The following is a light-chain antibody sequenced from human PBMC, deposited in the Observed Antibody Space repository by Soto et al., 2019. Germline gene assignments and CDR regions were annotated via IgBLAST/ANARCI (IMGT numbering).Light chain of an antibody. CDR2: GAS. CDR1: QSVSSN. Sequence: EIVMTQSPATLSVSPGERATLSCRASQSVSSNLAWYQQKPGQAPRLLIYGASTRATGTPARFSGSGSGTEFTLTISSLQSEDFAVYYCQQYNKGLTFGGGTKVEIK. V-gene: IGKV3-15*01. CDR3: QQYNKGLT. J-gene: IGKJ4*01.